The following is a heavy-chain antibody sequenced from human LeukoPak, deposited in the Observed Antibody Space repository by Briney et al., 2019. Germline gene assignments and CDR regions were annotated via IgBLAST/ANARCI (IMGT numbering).Heavy chain of an antibody. J-gene: IGHJ4*02. V-gene: IGHV3-23*01. CDR2: ISGSGSYT. D-gene: IGHD3-22*01. CDR3: AKGGSGYYVFDY. CDR1: GFTFSNFD. Sequence: GGSLRLSCAASGFTFSNFDMGCVRQAPGKGLEWVSGISGSGSYTYQPDSVKGRFTISRENSKNTLYLQMNSLRAEDTAVYYCAKGGSGYYVFDYWGQGTLVTVSS.